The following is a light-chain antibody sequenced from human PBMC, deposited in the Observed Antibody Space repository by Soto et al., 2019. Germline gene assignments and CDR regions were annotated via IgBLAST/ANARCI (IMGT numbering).Light chain of an antibody. Sequence: QLVLTQPPSVSGAPGQRVTISCTGSSSNIGTGYDVHWYQHLPGTAPKLLIYGNFNRPSGVPDRFSGSKSGTSASLAITGLQAEDEADYFCQSYDSSLSGWVFGGGTKVTVL. V-gene: IGLV1-40*01. CDR3: QSYDSSLSGWV. CDR1: SSNIGTGYD. CDR2: GNF. J-gene: IGLJ3*02.